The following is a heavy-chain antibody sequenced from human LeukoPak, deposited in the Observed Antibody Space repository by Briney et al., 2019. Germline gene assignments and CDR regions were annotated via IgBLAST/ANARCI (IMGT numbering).Heavy chain of an antibody. CDR3: ARDALYSSSPNWYFDL. V-gene: IGHV4-61*02. D-gene: IGHD6-6*01. Sequence: SETLSLTCTVSGGSISSRSYYWSWIRQPAGKGLEWIGRIYTSGSTNYNPSLKSRVTISVDTSKNQFSLKLSSVTAADTAVYYCARDALYSSSPNWYFDLWGRGTLVTVSS. J-gene: IGHJ2*01. CDR1: GGSISSRSYY. CDR2: IYTSGST.